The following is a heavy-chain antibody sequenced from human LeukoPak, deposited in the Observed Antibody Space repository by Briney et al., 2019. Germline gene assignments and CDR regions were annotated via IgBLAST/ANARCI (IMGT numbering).Heavy chain of an antibody. CDR2: IKSKTDGGTT. CDR1: GFTFNDAW. V-gene: IGHV3-15*01. J-gene: IGHJ4*02. Sequence: GGSLRLSCAASGFTFNDAWMNWVRQGSGKGLEWVGRIKSKTDGGTTDYAAPVKGRFTISRDDSKNILYLQMNSLKIEDTAVYYCSTGRLDYWGQGILVTVSS. CDR3: STGRLDY.